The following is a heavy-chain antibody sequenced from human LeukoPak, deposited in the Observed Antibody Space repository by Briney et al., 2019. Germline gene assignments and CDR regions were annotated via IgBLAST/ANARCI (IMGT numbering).Heavy chain of an antibody. D-gene: IGHD6-13*01. CDR1: GGSISSYY. Sequence: SETLSLTCTVSGGSISSYYWSWIRQPPGKGLEWIGYIYYSGSTNYNPSLKSRVTISVDTSKNQFSLKLSSVTAADTAVYYCARGRVAAAHYYYGMDVWGQGTTVTVSS. CDR3: ARGRVAAAHYYYGMDV. J-gene: IGHJ6*02. V-gene: IGHV4-59*01. CDR2: IYYSGST.